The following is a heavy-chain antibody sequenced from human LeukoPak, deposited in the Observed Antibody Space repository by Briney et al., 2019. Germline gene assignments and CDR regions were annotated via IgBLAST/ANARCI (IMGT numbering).Heavy chain of an antibody. D-gene: IGHD2-2*01. CDR2: IYYSGST. CDR3: ARLIIIVVVPAAPSVVAATPDWFDP. J-gene: IGHJ5*02. V-gene: IGHV4-39*01. Sequence: SETLSLTCTVSAGSISSSSYYWGWIRQPPGKGLEWIGSIYYSGSTYYNPSLKSRVTISVDTSKNQFSLKLSSVTAADTAVYYCARLIIIVVVPAAPSVVAATPDWFDPWGQGTLVTVSS. CDR1: AGSISSSSYY.